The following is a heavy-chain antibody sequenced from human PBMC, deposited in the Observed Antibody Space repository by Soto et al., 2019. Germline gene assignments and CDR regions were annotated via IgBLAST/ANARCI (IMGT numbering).Heavy chain of an antibody. CDR1: GGSISSNSYN. Sequence: QLQLQESGPGLVKPSETLSLTCTVSGGSISSNSYNWGWIRQPPGKGLEWIGSIYYSGSTYYNPSLKSRVTISVDTSKNQFSLKLISVTAADTAVYYCARRGYSGYDWPFDYWGQGTLATVSS. CDR3: ARRGYSGYDWPFDY. CDR2: IYYSGST. D-gene: IGHD5-12*01. J-gene: IGHJ4*02. V-gene: IGHV4-39*01.